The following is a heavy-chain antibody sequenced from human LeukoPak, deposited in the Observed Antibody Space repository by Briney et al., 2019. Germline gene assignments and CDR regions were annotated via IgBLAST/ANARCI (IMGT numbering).Heavy chain of an antibody. J-gene: IGHJ3*02. D-gene: IGHD3-22*01. CDR2: ISGSADST. V-gene: IGHV3-23*01. CDR1: GFTFSSSA. CDR3: ARDIVRTTSGYYRPDAFDI. Sequence: PGGSLRLSCAASGFTFSSSAMSWVRQAPGKGLEWVSSISGSADSTYYADSVKGRFTISRDNSKNTLYLQMNSLRAEDTALYYCARDIVRTTSGYYRPDAFDIWGQGTMVTVSS.